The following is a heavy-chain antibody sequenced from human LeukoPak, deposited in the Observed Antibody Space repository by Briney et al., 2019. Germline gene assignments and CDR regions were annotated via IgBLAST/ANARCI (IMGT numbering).Heavy chain of an antibody. D-gene: IGHD3-22*01. V-gene: IGHV3-48*03. CDR3: VRRNYYDSSATRPAYDI. J-gene: IGHJ3*02. CDR2: ISSSGSTI. CDR1: GFTFSSYE. Sequence: GGSLRLSCAASGFTFSSYEMNWVRQAPGKGLEWVPYISSSGSTIYYADSVKGRFTISRDNAKNALYLQMNSLRAEDTAIYFCVRRNYYDSSATRPAYDIWGQGTMVTVSS.